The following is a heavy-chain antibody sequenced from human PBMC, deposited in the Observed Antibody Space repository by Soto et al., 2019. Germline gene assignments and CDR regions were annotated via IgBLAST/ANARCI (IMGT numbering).Heavy chain of an antibody. CDR3: ARDQEGDGYNIGYFDY. J-gene: IGHJ4*02. D-gene: IGHD5-12*01. V-gene: IGHV3-11*06. CDR1: GFTFSDYY. Sequence: GGSLRLSCAASGFTFSDYYMSWIRQAPGKGLEWVSYISSSSSYTNYADSVKGRFTISRDNAKNSLYLQMNSLRAEDTAVYYCARDQEGDGYNIGYFDYWGQGTLVTVSS. CDR2: ISSSSSYT.